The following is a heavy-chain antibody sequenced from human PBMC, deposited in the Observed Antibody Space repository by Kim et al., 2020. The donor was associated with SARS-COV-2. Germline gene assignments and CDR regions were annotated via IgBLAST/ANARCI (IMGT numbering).Heavy chain of an antibody. CDR2: INPSGGST. CDR3: ARDAKLELVAATTNWFDP. CDR1: GYTFTSYY. V-gene: IGHV1-46*01. Sequence: ASVKVSCKASGYTFTSYYMHWVRQAPGQGLEWMGIINPSGGSTSYAQKFQGRVTMTRDTSTSTVYMELSSLRSEDTAVYYCARDAKLELVAATTNWFDPWGQGTLVTVSS. J-gene: IGHJ5*02. D-gene: IGHD2-15*01.